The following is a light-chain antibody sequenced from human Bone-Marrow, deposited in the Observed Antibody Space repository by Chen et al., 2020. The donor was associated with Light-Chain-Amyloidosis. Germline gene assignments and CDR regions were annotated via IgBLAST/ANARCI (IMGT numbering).Light chain of an antibody. CDR2: EVT. V-gene: IGLV2-14*01. Sequence: QSALTQPASVSGSPGQSITISCTGTSSDVGGDNHVSWYQQHPDKAPKLMIYEVTNRPSWFPDRFSGSKSDNTASLTISGLQTEDAADYFCSSYTITNTLVFGSGTRVTVL. CDR3: SSYTITNTLV. CDR1: SSDVGGDNH. J-gene: IGLJ1*01.